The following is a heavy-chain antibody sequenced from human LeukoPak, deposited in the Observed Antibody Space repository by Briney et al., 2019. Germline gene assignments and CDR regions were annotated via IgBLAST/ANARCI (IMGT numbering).Heavy chain of an antibody. Sequence: SETLSLTCAVYGGSFSGYYWSWIRQPPGKGLEWIGEINHSGSTNYNPSLKSRVTISEDTSKNQFSLKLSSVTAADTAVYYCARAVVVAATFDYWGQGTLVTVSS. J-gene: IGHJ4*02. CDR3: ARAVVVAATFDY. CDR1: GGSFSGYY. D-gene: IGHD2-15*01. CDR2: INHSGST. V-gene: IGHV4-34*01.